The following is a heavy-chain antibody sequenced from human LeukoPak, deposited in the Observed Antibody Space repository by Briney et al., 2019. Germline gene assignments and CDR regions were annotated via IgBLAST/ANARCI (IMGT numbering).Heavy chain of an antibody. CDR1: GFTFTSSA. CDR3: AADLGDFCSSASCYEF. J-gene: IGHJ4*02. D-gene: IGHD2-2*01. CDR2: IVVGSGNT. V-gene: IGHV1-58*01. Sequence: EASVKVSCKASGFTFTSSAVQWVRQARGQRLEWIGWIVVGSGNTNYAQQFQERVTITRDMSTSAVYMELSNLRSEDTAVYYCAADLGDFCSSASCYEFWGQGTQVTVSS.